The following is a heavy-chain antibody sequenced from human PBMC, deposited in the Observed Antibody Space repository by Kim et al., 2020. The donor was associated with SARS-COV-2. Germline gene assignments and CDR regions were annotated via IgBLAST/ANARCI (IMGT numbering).Heavy chain of an antibody. V-gene: IGHV4-31*02. CDR3: ARDYGAPGKNWYFDL. D-gene: IGHD4-17*01. Sequence: PSLKSRVTISVDTSKNQCPLKLSSVTAADTAVYYCARDYGAPGKNWYFDLWGRGTLVTVSS. J-gene: IGHJ2*01.